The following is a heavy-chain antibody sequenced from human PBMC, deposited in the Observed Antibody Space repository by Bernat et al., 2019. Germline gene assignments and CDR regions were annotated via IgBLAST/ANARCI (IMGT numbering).Heavy chain of an antibody. V-gene: IGHV4-34*01. CDR3: ARLAAAGTKTDY. Sequence: QVQLQQWGAGLLKPSETLSLTCAVYGGSFSGYYWSWIRQPPGKGLEWFGEINHSGSTNYNPSLKSRVTISVDTSKNQFSLKLSSVTAADTAVYYCARLAAAGTKTDYWGQGTLVTVSS. D-gene: IGHD6-13*01. CDR1: GGSFSGYY. CDR2: INHSGST. J-gene: IGHJ4*02.